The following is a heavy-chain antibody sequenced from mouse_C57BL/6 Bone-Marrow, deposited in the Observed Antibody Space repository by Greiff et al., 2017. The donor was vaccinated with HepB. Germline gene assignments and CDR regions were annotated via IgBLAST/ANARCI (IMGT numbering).Heavy chain of an antibody. V-gene: IGHV1-43*01. CDR2: INPSTGGT. CDR1: GYSFTGYY. D-gene: IGHD1-1*01. Sequence: EVKLMESGPELVKPGASVKISCKASGYSFTGYYMHWVKQSSEKSLEWIGEINPSTGGTSYNQKFKGKAPLTVDKSSSTAYMQLKSLTSEDSAVYYCARQHYGSSPWYFDVWGTGTTVTVSS. CDR3: ARQHYGSSPWYFDV. J-gene: IGHJ1*03.